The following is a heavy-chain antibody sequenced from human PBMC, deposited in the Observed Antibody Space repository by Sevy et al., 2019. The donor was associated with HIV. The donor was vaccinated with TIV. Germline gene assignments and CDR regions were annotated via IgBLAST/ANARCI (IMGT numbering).Heavy chain of an antibody. CDR3: AKYYYDSSGYYYPAEYFQH. Sequence: GGSLRLSCAASVFTFSSYAMSWVRQAPGKGLEWVSAISGSGGSTYYADSVKGRFTISRDNSKNTLYLQMNSLRAEDTAVYYCAKYYYDSSGYYYPAEYFQHWGQGTLVTVSS. J-gene: IGHJ1*01. CDR2: ISGSGGST. D-gene: IGHD3-22*01. V-gene: IGHV3-23*01. CDR1: VFTFSSYA.